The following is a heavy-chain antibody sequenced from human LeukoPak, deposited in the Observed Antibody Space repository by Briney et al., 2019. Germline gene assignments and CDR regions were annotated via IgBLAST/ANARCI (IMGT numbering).Heavy chain of an antibody. CDR2: ISSSSSYI. V-gene: IGHV3-21*01. CDR3: ASLTYYYDSSGYYLFDY. CDR1: GFTFSSYS. D-gene: IGHD3-22*01. Sequence: PGGSLRLSCAASGFTFSSYSMNWVRQAPGKGLEWVSSISSSSSYIYYADSVKGRFTISRDNAKNTLYLQMNSLRAEDTAVYYCASLTYYYDSSGYYLFDYWGQGTLVTVSS. J-gene: IGHJ4*01.